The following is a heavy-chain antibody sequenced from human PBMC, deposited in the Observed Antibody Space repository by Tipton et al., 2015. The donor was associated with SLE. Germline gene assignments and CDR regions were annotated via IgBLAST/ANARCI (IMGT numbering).Heavy chain of an antibody. J-gene: IGHJ3*02. CDR3: ARASFTYYYGSGSYSSAFDI. CDR1: GGSISSGSYY. D-gene: IGHD3-10*01. V-gene: IGHV4-61*09. Sequence: LRLSCTVSGGSISSGSYYWSWIRQPAGKGLEWIGHIYTSGSTNYNPSLKSRVTISVDTSKNQFSLKLSSVTAADTAVYYCARASFTYYYGSGSYSSAFDIWGQGTMVTVSS. CDR2: IYTSGST.